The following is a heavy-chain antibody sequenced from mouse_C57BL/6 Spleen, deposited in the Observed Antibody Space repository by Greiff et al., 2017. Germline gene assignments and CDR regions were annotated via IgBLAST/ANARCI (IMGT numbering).Heavy chain of an antibody. CDR1: GYTFTSYW. Sequence: VQLQQPGAELVKPGASVKLSCKASGYTFTSYWMQWVKQRPGQGLEWIGEIDPSDSYTNYNQKFKGKATLTVDTSSSTAYIQLSSLTSEDSAVYYCARCYGSSYTFWYFDVWGTGTTVTVSS. J-gene: IGHJ1*03. CDR3: ARCYGSSYTFWYFDV. D-gene: IGHD1-1*01. V-gene: IGHV1-50*01. CDR2: IDPSDSYT.